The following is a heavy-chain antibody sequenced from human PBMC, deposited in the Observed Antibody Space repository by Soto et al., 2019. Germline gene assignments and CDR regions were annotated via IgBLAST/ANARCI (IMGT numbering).Heavy chain of an antibody. V-gene: IGHV3-30-3*01. CDR3: ARSRNGGVADSFDY. J-gene: IGHJ4*02. D-gene: IGHD3-10*01. Sequence: QVQLVASGGGVVQQGRSLTLSCEASGFTFRRHAIHWVRQAPGKGLEWVAVISRDGSNEYYEDSVKGRFTISRDNSKNTLFLQLNSLRLEDTAVYYCARSRNGGVADSFDYWDQGTLVTVSS. CDR1: GFTFRRHA. CDR2: ISRDGSNE.